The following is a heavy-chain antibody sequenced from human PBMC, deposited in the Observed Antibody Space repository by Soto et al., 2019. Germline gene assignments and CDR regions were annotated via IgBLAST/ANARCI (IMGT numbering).Heavy chain of an antibody. D-gene: IGHD5-18*01. Sequence: SVKVSCKASVFTFSSSAVQWVRQARGQRLEWIGWIVVGSGNTNYAQRFQERLTITRDMSTSTAYMDLSSLRSEDTAVYYCEAVGNSYGYWGQGTLVTVSS. CDR3: EAVGNSYGY. J-gene: IGHJ1*01. CDR2: IVVGSGNT. V-gene: IGHV1-58*01. CDR1: VFTFSSSA.